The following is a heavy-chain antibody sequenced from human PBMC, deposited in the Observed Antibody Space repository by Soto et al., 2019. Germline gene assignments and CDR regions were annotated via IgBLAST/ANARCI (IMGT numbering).Heavy chain of an antibody. J-gene: IGHJ5*02. Sequence: EVQLVESGGGLVKPGGSLRLSCAASGFTFSSYSMNWVRQAPGKGLEWVSSISSSSSYIYYADSAKGRFTISRDNAKNSLYLQMNSLRAEDTAVYYCARDPRIVVVPAALARNWFDPWGQGTLVTVSS. V-gene: IGHV3-21*01. D-gene: IGHD2-2*01. CDR2: ISSSSSYI. CDR1: GFTFSSYS. CDR3: ARDPRIVVVPAALARNWFDP.